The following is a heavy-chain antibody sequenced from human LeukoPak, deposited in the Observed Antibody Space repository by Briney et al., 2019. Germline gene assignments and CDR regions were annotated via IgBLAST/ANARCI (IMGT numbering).Heavy chain of an antibody. Sequence: GESLKISCKGSGYSFTNYWIGWVRQMPEKGLEWMGITYPGDSDTRYSPSFQGQVTISADKSISTAYLQWSSLTASDTAIYYCARLLDYYDSSGSLLGAFDIWGQGTMVTVSS. CDR2: TYPGDSDT. J-gene: IGHJ3*02. CDR1: GYSFTNYW. V-gene: IGHV5-51*01. CDR3: ARLLDYYDSSGSLLGAFDI. D-gene: IGHD3-22*01.